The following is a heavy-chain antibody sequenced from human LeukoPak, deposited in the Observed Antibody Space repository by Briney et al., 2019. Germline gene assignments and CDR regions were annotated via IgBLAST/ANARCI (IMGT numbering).Heavy chain of an antibody. D-gene: IGHD3/OR15-3a*01. Sequence: GRSLRLSCAASGFTFGDYSMSWVRQTPGRGLEWVSGISRNSNDMRYADSVKGRFTISRDNTKNSLYLQMSSLRAEDTATYYRAKAISRSTRLDWMDTWFAHWGQGTLVTVSS. J-gene: IGHJ5*02. CDR3: AKAISRSTRLDWMDTWFAH. CDR2: ISRNSNDM. V-gene: IGHV3-9*01. CDR1: GFTFGDYS.